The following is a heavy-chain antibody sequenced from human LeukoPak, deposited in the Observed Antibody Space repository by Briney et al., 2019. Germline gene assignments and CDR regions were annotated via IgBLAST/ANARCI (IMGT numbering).Heavy chain of an antibody. CDR1: GFSFSSYS. D-gene: IGHD4-11*01. Sequence: PVGSLRLSCAASGFSFSSYSMNWVRQAPGKGLEYVSYISSSSGTIYYADSVQGRFTISRDNAKNSLYLQMNSLSAEDTAVYYCARAQKYSYDAFDIWGQGTMVTVSS. CDR3: ARAQKYSYDAFDI. V-gene: IGHV3-48*04. CDR2: ISSSSGTI. J-gene: IGHJ3*02.